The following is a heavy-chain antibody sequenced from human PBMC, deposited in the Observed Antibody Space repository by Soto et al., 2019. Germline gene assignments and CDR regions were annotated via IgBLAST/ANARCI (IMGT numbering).Heavy chain of an antibody. D-gene: IGHD2-8*02. CDR2: IFWDDDK. V-gene: IGHV2-5*02. CDR1: GFSLSTRGMG. CDR3: AHIFTVTGGHFDS. J-gene: IGHJ4*01. Sequence: SGPTLVNPTPTLTLTCSFSGFSLSTRGMGVGWIRQPPEKALEWLALIFWDDDKRYSPSLKRRLTITQDTSENQVILTLTNMDPVDTATCCCAHIFTVTGGHFDSWGHVTL.